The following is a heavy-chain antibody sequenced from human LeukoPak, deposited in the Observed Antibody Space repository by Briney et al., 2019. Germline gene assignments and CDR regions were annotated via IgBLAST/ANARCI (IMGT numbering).Heavy chain of an antibody. CDR2: ISYNGGNT. CDR1: GFTFDHYG. CDR3: AKHLRATNMYYFYGLDV. V-gene: IGHV3-9*01. Sequence: GGSLRLSCAACGFTFDHYGMHWVRQSPGKGLEWVSVISYNGGNTDYADSVKGRFTISRDNAKNSLYLQMSTLRPEDTALYYCAKHLRATNMYYFYGLDVWGQGTTVTVSS. J-gene: IGHJ6*02. D-gene: IGHD1-26*01.